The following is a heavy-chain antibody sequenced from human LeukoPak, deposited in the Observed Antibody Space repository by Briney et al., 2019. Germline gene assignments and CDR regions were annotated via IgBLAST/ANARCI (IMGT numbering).Heavy chain of an antibody. CDR1: GGSISSGGYS. CDR3: ARGGYCSSTSCPRFDY. D-gene: IGHD2-2*01. V-gene: IGHV4-30-2*01. CDR2: IYHSGST. Sequence: PSGTLSLTCTVSGGSISSGGYSWSWIRQPPGKGLEWIGYIYHSGSTYYNPSLKSRVTISVDRSKNQFSLKLCSVTAADTAVYYCARGGYCSSTSCPRFDYWGREPWSPSPQ. J-gene: IGHJ4*02.